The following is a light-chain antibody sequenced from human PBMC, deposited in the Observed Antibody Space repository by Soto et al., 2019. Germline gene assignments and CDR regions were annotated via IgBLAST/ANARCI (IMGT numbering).Light chain of an antibody. J-gene: IGLJ2*01. V-gene: IGLV1-47*01. CDR1: SSNIGSNY. CDR3: AAWDDSLSGVV. CDR2: RNN. Sequence: QSVLTQPPSASGTPGQRVTISCSGSSSNIGSNYVFWYQHLPGTAPKLLIYRNNQRPSGVPDRFSGSKSGTSASLAISGLRSEDETDYYCAAWDDSLSGVVSGGGTKVTVL.